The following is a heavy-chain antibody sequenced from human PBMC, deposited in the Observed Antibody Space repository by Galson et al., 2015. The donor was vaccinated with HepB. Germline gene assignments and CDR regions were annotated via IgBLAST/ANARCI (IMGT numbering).Heavy chain of an antibody. Sequence: CAISGDSVSRDTVGWNWIRQSPSRGVEWLGRTSYRSKWYSDYAISVKSRIIINADSSTNQFFLQLNSVTPGDTAVYYCTRVAHLGRGMNVWGQGTTVTV. D-gene: IGHD3-16*01. V-gene: IGHV6-1*01. CDR3: TRVAHLGRGMNV. CDR1: GDSVSRDTVG. CDR2: TSYRSKWYS. J-gene: IGHJ6*02.